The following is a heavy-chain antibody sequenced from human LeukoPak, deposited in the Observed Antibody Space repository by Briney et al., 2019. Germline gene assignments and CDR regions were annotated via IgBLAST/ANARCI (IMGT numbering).Heavy chain of an antibody. CDR3: ARLDSYDAFDI. CDR1: GYTSTGFY. D-gene: IGHD3-22*01. CDR2: INPNSGGT. Sequence: ASVKVSCKASGYTSTGFYMHWVRQAPGQGREWMGRINPNSGGTNYAQKFQGRVTMTRDTSISTAYMELSRLRSDDTAVYYCARLDSYDAFDIWGQGTMVTVSS. V-gene: IGHV1-2*06. J-gene: IGHJ3*02.